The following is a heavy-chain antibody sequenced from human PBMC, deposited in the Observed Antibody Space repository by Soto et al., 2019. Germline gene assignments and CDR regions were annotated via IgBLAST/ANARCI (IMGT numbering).Heavy chain of an antibody. CDR1: GVTFSSYA. D-gene: IGHD5-12*01. CDR3: AKLAPGGYDFLDY. V-gene: IGHV3-23*01. CDR2: ISGSGGST. Sequence: EVQLLESGGGLVQPGGSLRLSCAASGVTFSSYAMSWVRQAPGKGLEWVSAISGSGGSTYYADSVKGRFTISRDNSKNTLYPQMNCLRAEDTAVYYLAKLAPGGYDFLDYWGQGTLVTVSS. J-gene: IGHJ4*02.